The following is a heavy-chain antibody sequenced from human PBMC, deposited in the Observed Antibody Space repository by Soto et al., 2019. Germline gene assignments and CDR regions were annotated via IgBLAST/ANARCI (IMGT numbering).Heavy chain of an antibody. V-gene: IGHV3-30*18. J-gene: IGHJ6*02. D-gene: IGHD3-3*01. CDR1: GFTFSSYG. CDR3: AKDYDFWSGYAQDIYYGMDV. Sequence: GGSLRLSCAASGFTFSSYGMHWVRQAPGKGLEWVAVISYDGSNKYYADSVKGGFTISRDNSKNTLYLQMNSLRAKDTAVYYCAKDYDFWSGYAQDIYYGMDVWGQGTTVTVSS. CDR2: ISYDGSNK.